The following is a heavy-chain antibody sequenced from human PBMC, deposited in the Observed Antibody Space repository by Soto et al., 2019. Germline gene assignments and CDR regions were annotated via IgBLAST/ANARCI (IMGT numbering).Heavy chain of an antibody. CDR2: ISAYNGNT. CDR1: GYTFTSYG. CDR3: ARDTYYYGSGSYSP. Sequence: ASVKVSCTASGYTFTSYGISWVRQAPGQGLEWMGWISAYNGNTNYAQKLQGRVTMTTDTSTSTAYMELRSLRSDDTAVYYCARDTYYYGSGSYSPWGQGTLVTVSS. V-gene: IGHV1-18*01. D-gene: IGHD3-10*01. J-gene: IGHJ5*02.